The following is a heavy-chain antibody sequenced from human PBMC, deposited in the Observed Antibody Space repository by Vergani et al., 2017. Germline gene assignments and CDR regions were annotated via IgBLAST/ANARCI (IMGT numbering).Heavy chain of an antibody. J-gene: IGHJ4*02. CDR3: AKYDYGDYFDY. CDR2: ISGSGGST. Sequence: EVQLLESGGGLVQPGGSLRLSCAASGFTFSSYAMSWVRQAPGKGLEWVSAISGSGGSTYYADSVKGRFTISRDNAKNTLYLQINSLRADDTAVYYCAKYDYGDYFDYWGQGTLVTVSS. D-gene: IGHD4-17*01. CDR1: GFTFSSYA. V-gene: IGHV3-23*01.